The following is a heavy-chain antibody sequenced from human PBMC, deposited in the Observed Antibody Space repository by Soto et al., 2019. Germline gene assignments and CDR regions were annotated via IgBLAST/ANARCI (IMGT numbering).Heavy chain of an antibody. Sequence: QVQLQESGPGLVKPSETLSLTCTVSGDSMRSYYWSWIRQPPGKGLEYIGYIPYSGSTNSNPSRKSRVTISRDTSKKQFSLKLRSVTAADTAVYYCAKLPTSRMPPDYWGQGTQVTVSS. D-gene: IGHD2-15*01. J-gene: IGHJ4*02. CDR1: GDSMRSYY. CDR3: AKLPTSRMPPDY. CDR2: IPYSGST. V-gene: IGHV4-59*01.